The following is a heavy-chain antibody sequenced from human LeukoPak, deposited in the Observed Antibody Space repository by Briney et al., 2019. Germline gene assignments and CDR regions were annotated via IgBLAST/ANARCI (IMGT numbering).Heavy chain of an antibody. Sequence: SETLSLTCTVSGGSISSYYWSWIRQPAGKGLEWIGRIYTSGSTNYNPSLKSRVTMSVDTSKNQFSLKLSSVTAADTAVYYCATELLWFGELSYFDPWGQGTLVTVSS. CDR1: GGSISSYY. CDR3: ATELLWFGELSYFDP. CDR2: IYTSGST. V-gene: IGHV4-4*07. J-gene: IGHJ5*02. D-gene: IGHD3-10*01.